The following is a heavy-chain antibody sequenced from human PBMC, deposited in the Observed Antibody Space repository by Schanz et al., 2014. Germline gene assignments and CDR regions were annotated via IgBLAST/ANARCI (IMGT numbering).Heavy chain of an antibody. CDR1: GFTFSSHW. J-gene: IGHJ4*02. CDR2: INSVGSNT. Sequence: EVQLVESGGDLVQPGGSLRLSCAASGFTFSSHWMHWVRQDPGKGLVWVARINSVGSNTNYADSVKGRFTISRDNAKNTLYLQMNSLSAEDTAVYYCARDQEYPTSWHIFDLWGQGTLVTVSS. D-gene: IGHD2-2*01. CDR3: ARDQEYPTSWHIFDL. V-gene: IGHV3-74*02.